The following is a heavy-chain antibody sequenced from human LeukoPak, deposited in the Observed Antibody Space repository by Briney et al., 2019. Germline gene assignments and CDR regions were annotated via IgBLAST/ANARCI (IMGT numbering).Heavy chain of an antibody. CDR2: IKQDGTEK. Sequence: PGGSLRLSCAASGFTFSGYWMSWLRQAPGKGLEWVANIKQDGTEKYYVHSVKGRFIISRDNAKNSLYLQMNSLRAEDTAVYYCARDGSGWSVYWGQGTLVTVSS. CDR3: ARDGSGWSVY. D-gene: IGHD6-19*01. V-gene: IGHV3-7*01. CDR1: GFTFSGYW. J-gene: IGHJ4*02.